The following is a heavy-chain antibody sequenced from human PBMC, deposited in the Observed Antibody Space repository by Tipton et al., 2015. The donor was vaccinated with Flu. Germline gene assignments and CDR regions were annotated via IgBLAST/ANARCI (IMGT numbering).Heavy chain of an antibody. J-gene: IGHJ3*01. CDR3: PRDPGAYYEIRTGHRSGNIFAY. D-gene: IGHD3-9*01. CDR1: GGSVSSGGYH. Sequence: TLSLTCTVSGGSVSSGGYHWTWIRQFPGMGLEWIGSIYFSDTFYNPSLKSRVTISVDTSKNQFSLYLTSVTAADAAVYYCPRDPGAYYEIRTGHRSGNIFAYWGHATMVTDSS. V-gene: IGHV4-31*03. CDR2: IYFSDT.